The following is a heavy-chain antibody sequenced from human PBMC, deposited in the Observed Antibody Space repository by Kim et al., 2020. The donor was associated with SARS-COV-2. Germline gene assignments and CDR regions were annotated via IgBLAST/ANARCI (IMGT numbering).Heavy chain of an antibody. CDR1: GFTFSSYA. CDR2: ISGSGGST. Sequence: GGSLRLSCAASGFTFSSYAMSWVRQAPGKGLEWVSAISGSGGSTYYADSVKGRFTISRDNSKNTLYLQMNSLRAEDTAVYYCAKGTETKNRRSGGGEYDYWGQGTLVTVSS. V-gene: IGHV3-23*01. J-gene: IGHJ4*02. D-gene: IGHD3-16*01. CDR3: AKGTETKNRRSGGGEYDY.